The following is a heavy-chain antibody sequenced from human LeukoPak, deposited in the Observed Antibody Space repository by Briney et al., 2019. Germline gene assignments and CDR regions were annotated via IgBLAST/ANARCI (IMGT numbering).Heavy chain of an antibody. CDR3: ARAGTVTTSNRRFDP. CDR2: ISSSSSYI. D-gene: IGHD4-17*01. Sequence: GGSLRLSCATSGFSFSSYAMSWVRQAPGKGLEWVSSISSSSSYIYYADSVKGRFTISRDNAKNSLYLQMNSLRAEDTAVYYCARAGTVTTSNRRFDPWGQGTLVTVSS. J-gene: IGHJ5*02. V-gene: IGHV3-21*01. CDR1: GFSFSSYA.